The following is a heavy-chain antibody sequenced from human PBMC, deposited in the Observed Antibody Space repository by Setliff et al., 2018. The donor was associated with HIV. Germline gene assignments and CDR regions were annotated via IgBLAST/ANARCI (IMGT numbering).Heavy chain of an antibody. CDR3: ARSLREYSYGSPDY. CDR1: GYSFTSYW. D-gene: IGHD5-18*01. J-gene: IGHJ4*02. V-gene: IGHV5-51*04. Sequence: GESLKISCKGSGYSFTSYWIGWVRQMPGKGLEWMGIIYPGDSDTRYSPSFQGQVTISRDIHANTAYMELSSLRSEDTAIYYCARSLREYSYGSPDYWGPGTLVTVSS. CDR2: IYPGDSDT.